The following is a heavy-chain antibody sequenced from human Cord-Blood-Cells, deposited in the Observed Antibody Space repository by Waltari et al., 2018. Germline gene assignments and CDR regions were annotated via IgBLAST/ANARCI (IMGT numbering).Heavy chain of an antibody. V-gene: IGHV1-69*18. J-gene: IGHJ5*02. CDR1: GGTFSSYA. CDR3: ARDRIYESSGYYWFDP. Sequence: QVQLVQSGAEVKKPGSSVKVSCKASGGTFSSYAISRVREAPAQGLAWMGRIIPIVGTANYPPKFQDRATITPDESASTADMELSSLRSGDTAVYYCARDRIYESSGYYWFDPWGQGTLVTVSA. CDR2: IIPIVGTA. D-gene: IGHD3-22*01.